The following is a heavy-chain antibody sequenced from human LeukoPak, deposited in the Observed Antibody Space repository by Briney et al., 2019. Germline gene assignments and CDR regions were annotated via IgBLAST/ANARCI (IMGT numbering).Heavy chain of an antibody. V-gene: IGHV3-48*03. J-gene: IGHJ4*02. Sequence: SGGSLRLSCAVSGFTSEFTFSDYEMYWVRQAPGKGLEWVSYISSSGSTKYYADSVKGRFTISRDNAKNSLFLQMNSLRAEDTAVYYCATMTAASAFDYWGQGSLVTVSS. CDR2: ISSSGSTK. D-gene: IGHD6-25*01. CDR1: GFTSEFTFSDYE. CDR3: ATMTAASAFDY.